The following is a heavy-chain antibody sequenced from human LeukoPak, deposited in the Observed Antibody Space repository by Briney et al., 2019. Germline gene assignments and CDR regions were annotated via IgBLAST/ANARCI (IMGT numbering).Heavy chain of an antibody. CDR2: ISGSGGST. CDR1: GFTFSSYW. Sequence: PGGSLRLSCAASGFTFSSYWMHWVRQAPGKGLEWVSAISGSGGSTYYADSVKGRFTISRDNSKNTLYLQMNSLRAEDTAVYYCAKDLLGAFQHWGQGTLVTVSS. CDR3: AKDLLGAFQH. V-gene: IGHV3-23*01. J-gene: IGHJ1*01. D-gene: IGHD3-16*01.